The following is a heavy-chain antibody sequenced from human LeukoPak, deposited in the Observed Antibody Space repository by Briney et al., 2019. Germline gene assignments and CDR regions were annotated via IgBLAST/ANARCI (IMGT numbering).Heavy chain of an antibody. J-gene: IGHJ4*02. CDR2: ICFDGSNR. V-gene: IGHV3-33*01. D-gene: IGHD2-15*01. CDR1: GFTFRNYG. Sequence: GGSLRLSCEASGFTFRNYGMHWVRQATGKGLDWVGVICFDGSNRYYADSVKGRFTISRDNSKNTLYLQVNCVRAEDTAVYCCARDTSGYYDDWGQGALVTLPS. CDR3: ARDTSGYYDD.